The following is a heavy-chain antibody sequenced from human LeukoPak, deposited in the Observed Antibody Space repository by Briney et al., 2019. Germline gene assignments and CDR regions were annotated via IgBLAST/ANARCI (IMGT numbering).Heavy chain of an antibody. CDR1: GFTFSSYG. CDR3: ARRGYCSSTGCYTPDY. CDR2: IRYDGSNK. Sequence: GGSLRLSCAASGFTFSSYGMHWVRQAPGKGLEWVAFIRYDGSNKYYADSVKGRFTISRDNSKNTLYLQMNSLRAEDTAVYYCARRGYCSSTGCYTPDYWGQGTLVTVSS. V-gene: IGHV3-30*02. J-gene: IGHJ4*02. D-gene: IGHD2-2*02.